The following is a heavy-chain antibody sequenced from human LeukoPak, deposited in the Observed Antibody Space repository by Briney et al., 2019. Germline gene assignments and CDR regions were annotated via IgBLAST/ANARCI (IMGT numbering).Heavy chain of an antibody. D-gene: IGHD6-13*01. CDR3: ASTDVPAARRHLKRVAAAGNFDY. CDR2: ISYDGSNK. V-gene: IGHV3-30*03. Sequence: QPGRSLRLSCAASGFTFSSYGMHWVRQAPGKGLEWVAVISYDGSNKYYADSVKGRFTISRDNAKNSLYLQMNSLRAEDTAVYYCASTDVPAARRHLKRVAAAGNFDYWGQGTLVTVSS. J-gene: IGHJ4*02. CDR1: GFTFSSYG.